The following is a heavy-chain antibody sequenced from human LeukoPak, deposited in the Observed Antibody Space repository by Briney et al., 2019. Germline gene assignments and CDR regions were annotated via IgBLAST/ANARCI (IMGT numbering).Heavy chain of an antibody. CDR1: GFTFDDYA. CDR2: ISGDGGST. J-gene: IGHJ4*02. CDR3: ARAYSGSYQDY. Sequence: PGGSLRLSCAASGFTFDDYAMHWVRQAPGKGLEWVSLISGDGGSTYYADSVKGRFTISRDNSKNSLYLQMNSLRAEDTAVYYCARAYSGSYQDYWGQGTLVTVSS. V-gene: IGHV3-43*02. D-gene: IGHD1-26*01.